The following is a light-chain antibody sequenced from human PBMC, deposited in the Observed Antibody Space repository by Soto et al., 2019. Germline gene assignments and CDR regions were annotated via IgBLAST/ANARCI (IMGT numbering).Light chain of an antibody. Sequence: DSQMTQSPASLSASIGDRVTMTCRASQGISNSLAWYQQKPGKGPSLLIYDASTLQSGVPSRFSGSGSGTDFTLTINSLQPENVATYYCQKYKSAPYTFGPGTKVDI. CDR3: QKYKSAPYT. J-gene: IGKJ3*01. CDR2: DAS. V-gene: IGKV1-27*01. CDR1: QGISNS.